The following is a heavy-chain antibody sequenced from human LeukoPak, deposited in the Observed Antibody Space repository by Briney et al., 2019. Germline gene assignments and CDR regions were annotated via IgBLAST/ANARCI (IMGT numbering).Heavy chain of an antibody. CDR2: IRSDGSSK. Sequence: PARSLRLSCAASGFTFSSFGLHWVRQAPGKGLEWVALIRSDGSSKNYADSVKGRFTISRDTSKNTVHLQMNNLRAEDTAVYYCAKWSGDYLSYYLDLGGQ. CDR3: AKWSGDYLSYYLDL. CDR1: GFTFSSFG. J-gene: IGHJ4*02. D-gene: IGHD4-17*01. V-gene: IGHV3-33*06.